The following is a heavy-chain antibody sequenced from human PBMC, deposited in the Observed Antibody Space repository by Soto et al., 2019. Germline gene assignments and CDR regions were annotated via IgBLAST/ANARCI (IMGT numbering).Heavy chain of an antibody. Sequence: PSETLSLTCAVYGRSFSGYYWSWIRQPPGKGLEWIGEINHSGSINYNPSLKSRVTISVDTSKNQFSLKLSSVTAADTAVYYCARGFETKDTYYDILTGYSGPFNYYYYYGMDVWGQGTTVTVSS. CDR3: ARGFETKDTYYDILTGYSGPFNYYYYYGMDV. D-gene: IGHD3-9*01. CDR2: INHSGSI. J-gene: IGHJ6*02. V-gene: IGHV4-34*01. CDR1: GRSFSGYY.